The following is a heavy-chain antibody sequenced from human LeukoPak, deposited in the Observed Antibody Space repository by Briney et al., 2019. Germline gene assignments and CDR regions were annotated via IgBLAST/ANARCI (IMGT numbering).Heavy chain of an antibody. CDR3: ARDWRGWFDP. CDR2: ISSSGTAV. Sequence: GGSLRLSCAASGFTLSDYYMTWIRQAPGKGLEWVSHISSSGTAVFYADSVKGRFTISRDNAKNSLSLQMNSLRAEDTAVYYCARDWRGWFDPWGQGTLVTVSS. CDR1: GFTLSDYY. J-gene: IGHJ5*02. V-gene: IGHV3-11*01.